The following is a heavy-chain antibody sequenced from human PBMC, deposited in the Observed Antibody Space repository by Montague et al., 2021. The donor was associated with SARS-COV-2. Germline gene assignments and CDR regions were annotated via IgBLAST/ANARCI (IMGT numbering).Heavy chain of an antibody. CDR2: LSYSGRP. J-gene: IGHJ4*02. V-gene: IGHV4-59*08. Sequence: SETLSLTCDFAGGSFRDYAWSWIRQPPGKRLEWIGYLSYSGRPIYNPSLESRVPISVDTSKNQFSLRLRSVIAAGTAVYYCAGRLPQYTSGWYFDQWGQGTLVAVSS. CDR3: AGRLPQYTSGWYFDQ. CDR1: GGSFRDYA. D-gene: IGHD6-19*01.